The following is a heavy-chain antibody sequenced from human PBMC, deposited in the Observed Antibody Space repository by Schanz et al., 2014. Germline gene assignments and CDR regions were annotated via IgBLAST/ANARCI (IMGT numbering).Heavy chain of an antibody. CDR1: GGSFSGYY. V-gene: IGHV4-34*01. Sequence: QVQLQQWGAGLLKPSETLSLTCAVYGGSFSGYYWSWIRQPPGKGLEWIGEINHSGSTNYNPSLKSRAPIPVDTSKNHFSRKVRSVTAADTAVYYCARARGSNRGPRKYYFDYWGQGTLVTVSS. J-gene: IGHJ4*02. CDR2: INHSGST. CDR3: ARARGSNRGPRKYYFDY.